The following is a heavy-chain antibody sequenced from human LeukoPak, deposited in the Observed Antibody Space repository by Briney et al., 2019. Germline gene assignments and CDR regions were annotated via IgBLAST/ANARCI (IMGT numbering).Heavy chain of an antibody. D-gene: IGHD4-23*01. J-gene: IGHJ4*02. Sequence: GGSLRLSCAAPGFTFSSYSMNWVRQAPGKGLEWVSSISSSSSYIYYADSVKGRFTISRDNAKNSLYLQMNSLRAEDTAVYYCARDKHGGNPAFDYWGQGTLVTVSS. V-gene: IGHV3-21*01. CDR3: ARDKHGGNPAFDY. CDR1: GFTFSSYS. CDR2: ISSSSSYI.